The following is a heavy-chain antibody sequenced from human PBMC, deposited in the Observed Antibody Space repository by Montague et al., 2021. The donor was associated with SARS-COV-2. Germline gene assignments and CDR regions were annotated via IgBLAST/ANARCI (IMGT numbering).Heavy chain of an antibody. D-gene: IGHD3-22*01. CDR1: GGSFGDDH. Sequence: SETLSLTCGVYGGSFGDDHWSWIRQPPGKGLEWIGDIKQSGSTNYNPSLKSRVTISVDTSKNQFSLKLTSVTAADTAVYFCVRGHLSVSMIVVVFTSASYYFDYWGQEAQVTVSS. CDR3: VRGHLSVSMIVVVFTSASYYFDY. CDR2: IKQSGST. V-gene: IGHV4-34*01. J-gene: IGHJ4*02.